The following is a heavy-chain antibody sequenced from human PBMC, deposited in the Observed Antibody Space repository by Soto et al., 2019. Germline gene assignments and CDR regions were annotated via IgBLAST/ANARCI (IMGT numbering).Heavy chain of an antibody. J-gene: IGHJ6*02. CDR2: IWYDGSNK. CDR1: GFTFSSYG. Sequence: QVQLVESGGGVVQPGRSLRLSCAASGFTFSSYGMHWVRQAPGKGLEWVAVIWYDGSNKYYADSVKGRFTISRDNSKNTLYLQMNGLRAEDTAVYYCARGIRVGWLLYYYYGMDVWGQGTTVTVSS. D-gene: IGHD3-9*01. V-gene: IGHV3-33*01. CDR3: ARGIRVGWLLYYYYGMDV.